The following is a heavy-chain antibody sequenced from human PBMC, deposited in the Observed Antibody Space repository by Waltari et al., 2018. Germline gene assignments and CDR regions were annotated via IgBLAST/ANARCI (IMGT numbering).Heavy chain of an antibody. CDR2: INHSGST. D-gene: IGHD6-19*01. J-gene: IGHJ4*02. CDR3: AREEYSSGWDIDY. V-gene: IGHV4-34*01. Sequence: QNRGKGVEWFGEINHSGSTNYNRSFKSRVTISVETSKSQFSMKRSSGTAAATAVYYRAREEYSSGWDIDYWGQGTLVTVSS.